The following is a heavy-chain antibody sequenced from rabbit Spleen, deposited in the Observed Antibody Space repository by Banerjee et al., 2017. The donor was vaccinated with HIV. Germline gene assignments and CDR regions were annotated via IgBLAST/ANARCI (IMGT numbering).Heavy chain of an antibody. J-gene: IGHJ4*01. CDR2: IYADSSGST. D-gene: IGHD1-1*01. CDR1: GFSFSSSYY. V-gene: IGHV1S40*01. CDR3: ARDPYVIDSSDYPNFNL. Sequence: QSLEESGGDLVKPEGSLTLTCTASGFSFSSSYYMCWVRQAPGKGLECIACIYADSSGSTYYASWAKGRFTISKTSSTTVTLEMTSLTAADTATYFCARDPYVIDSSDYPNFNLWGPGTLVTVS.